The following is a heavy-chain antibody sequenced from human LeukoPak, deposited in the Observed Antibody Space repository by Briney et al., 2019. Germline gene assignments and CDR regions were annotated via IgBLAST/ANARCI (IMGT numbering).Heavy chain of an antibody. D-gene: IGHD3-10*01. J-gene: IGHJ3*02. Sequence: PSETLSLTCAVSGGSISSGGYSWSWIRQAPGKGLEWIVYIYYSGSTYYNPSLKSRVSISIDTSKNQFSLRLSSVTAADTAVYYCARDGSGSYLPFDIWGQGTMVTVSS. CDR3: ARDGSGSYLPFDI. V-gene: IGHV4-30-4*07. CDR2: IYYSGST. CDR1: GGSISSGGYS.